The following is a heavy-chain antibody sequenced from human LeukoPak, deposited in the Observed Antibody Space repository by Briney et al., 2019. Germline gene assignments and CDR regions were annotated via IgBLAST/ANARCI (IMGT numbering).Heavy chain of an antibody. CDR1: GGTFSSYA. D-gene: IGHD4-17*01. CDR3: ARGLRPHGGRLYFDY. V-gene: IGHV1-69*05. Sequence: ASVRVSCKASGGTFSSYAISWVRQAPGQGLEWMGGIIPIFGTANYAQKFQGRVTITTDESTSTAYMELSRLRSEDTAVYYCARGLRPHGGRLYFDYWGQGTLVTVSS. J-gene: IGHJ4*02. CDR2: IIPIFGTA.